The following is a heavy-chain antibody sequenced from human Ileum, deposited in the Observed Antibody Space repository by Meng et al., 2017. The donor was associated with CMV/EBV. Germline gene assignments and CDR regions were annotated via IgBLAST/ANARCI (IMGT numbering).Heavy chain of an antibody. D-gene: IGHD2-21*02. J-gene: IGHJ4*02. V-gene: IGHV3-74*01. CDR2: INSDGRTT. Sequence: RLSCAASGFTFSSYWMHWVRQAPGKGLVWVSRINSDGRTTYYADSVKGRFTISRDNAKNTLYLQVNSLRAEDTAVYYCARGTTGGHYYFDYWGQGNLVTVSS. CDR1: GFTFSSYW. CDR3: ARGTTGGHYYFDY.